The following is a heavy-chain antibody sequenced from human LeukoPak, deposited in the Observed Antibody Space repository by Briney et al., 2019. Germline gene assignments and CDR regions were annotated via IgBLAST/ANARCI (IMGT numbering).Heavy chain of an antibody. J-gene: IGHJ4*02. CDR3: ARNHDNTGYYDAYFDY. Sequence: SVKVSXKASGGTFSNYAINWVRQAPGQGLDWMGGIIPMFATVNYAQKLQGRVTITTDESTNTAYMELSGLRSEDTAVYYCARNHDNTGYYDAYFDYWGQGTLVTVSS. CDR2: IIPMFATV. D-gene: IGHD3-22*01. V-gene: IGHV1-69*05. CDR1: GGTFSNYA.